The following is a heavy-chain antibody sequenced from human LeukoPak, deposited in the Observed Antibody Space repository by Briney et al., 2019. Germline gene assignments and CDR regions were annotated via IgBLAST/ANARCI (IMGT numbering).Heavy chain of an antibody. Sequence: SQTLSLTCAVSGGSISSGGYSWSWIRQPPGKGLEWIGYIYHSGSTYYNPSPKSRVTISVDRSKNQFSLKLSSVTAADTAVYYCARGGFPRPFDCWGQGTLVTVSS. CDR3: ARGGFPRPFDC. V-gene: IGHV4-30-2*01. CDR2: IYHSGST. J-gene: IGHJ4*02. CDR1: GGSISSGGYS.